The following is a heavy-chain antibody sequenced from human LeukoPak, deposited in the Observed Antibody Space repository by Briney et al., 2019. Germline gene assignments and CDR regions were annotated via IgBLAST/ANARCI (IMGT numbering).Heavy chain of an antibody. V-gene: IGHV4-34*01. Sequence: SETLSLTCTVSGGSISSYYWSWIRQPPGKGLEWIGEINHSGSTNYNPSLKSRVTISVDTSKNQFSLKLSSVTAADTAVYYCARQESMIVVVSVEYNWFDPWGQGTLVTVSS. D-gene: IGHD3-22*01. J-gene: IGHJ5*02. CDR3: ARQESMIVVVSVEYNWFDP. CDR1: GGSISSYY. CDR2: INHSGST.